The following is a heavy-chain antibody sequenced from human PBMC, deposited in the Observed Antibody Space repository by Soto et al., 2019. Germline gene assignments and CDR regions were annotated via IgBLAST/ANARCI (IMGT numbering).Heavy chain of an antibody. V-gene: IGHV1-69*02. D-gene: IGHD2-15*01. CDR3: ASGGLGFCIGGSCYGGRIYYFYSYTAF. Sequence: SVKVSCKASRGTFSSYTISWVRQAHGQGLEWMGRIIPILGIANYAQKFQGRVTITADKSTSTAYMELSSLRSEDTAVYYCASGGLGFCIGGSCYGGRIYYFYSYTAFGGKGTTVTVS. CDR2: IIPILGIA. J-gene: IGHJ6*03. CDR1: RGTFSSYT.